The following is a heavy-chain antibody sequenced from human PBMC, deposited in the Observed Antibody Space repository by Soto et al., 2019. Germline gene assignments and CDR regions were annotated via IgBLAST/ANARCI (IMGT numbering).Heavy chain of an antibody. V-gene: IGHV1-18*01. J-gene: IGHJ4*02. D-gene: IGHD2-2*01. CDR2: ISAYNGNT. CDR1: GYTFTSYG. CDR3: ARDYADNGYCSSTSCLWSPDY. Sequence: QVQLVQSGAEVKKPGASVKVSCKASGYTFTSYGISWVRQAPGQGLEWMGWISAYNGNTNYAQKLQGRVTMTTDTSTSTAYMELRSLRFDDTAVYYCARDYADNGYCSSTSCLWSPDYWGQGTLVTVSS.